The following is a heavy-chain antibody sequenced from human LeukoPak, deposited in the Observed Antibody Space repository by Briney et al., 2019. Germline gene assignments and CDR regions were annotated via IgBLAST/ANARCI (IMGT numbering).Heavy chain of an antibody. D-gene: IGHD5-12*01. V-gene: IGHV3-21*01. J-gene: IGHJ6*02. CDR2: ISSSSSYI. CDR3: AREGWLRTSYYYGMDV. Sequence: KTGGSLRLSCAASGFTFSSYSMNWVRQAPGKGLEWVSSISSSSSYIYYADSVKGRFTISRDNAKNSLYLQMNSLRAEDTAVYYCAREGWLRTSYYYGMDVWGQGTTVTVSS. CDR1: GFTFSSYS.